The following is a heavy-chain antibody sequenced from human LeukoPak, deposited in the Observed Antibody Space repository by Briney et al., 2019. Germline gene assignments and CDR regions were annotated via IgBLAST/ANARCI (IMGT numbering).Heavy chain of an antibody. CDR3: ARGMGWNYAGVRFDP. Sequence: SETLSLTCTVSGGSISSSSYYWGWIRQPPGKGLEWIGSIYHSGSTYYNPSLKSRVTISVDTSKNQFSLKLNSVTAADTAVYYCARGMGWNYAGVRFDPWGQGTLVTVSS. CDR2: IYHSGST. CDR1: GGSISSSSYY. J-gene: IGHJ5*02. V-gene: IGHV4-39*07. D-gene: IGHD1-7*01.